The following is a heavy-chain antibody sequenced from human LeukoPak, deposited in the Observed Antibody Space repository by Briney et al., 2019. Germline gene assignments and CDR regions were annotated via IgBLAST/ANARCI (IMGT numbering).Heavy chain of an antibody. CDR2: VYPNSGGT. CDR3: ATGRVVQQLVGRKNYYYYMDV. Sequence: ASVKVSCKASGYTFTRYYIHTVRHAPGQGQGRVGCVYPNSGGTNYAQKFQGTVTMTRYTYIRKAYMELRTLLSDDKAVYYCATGRVVQQLVGRKNYYYYMDVWGKGTTVTISS. CDR1: GYTFTRYY. J-gene: IGHJ6*03. D-gene: IGHD6-13*01. V-gene: IGHV1-2*02.